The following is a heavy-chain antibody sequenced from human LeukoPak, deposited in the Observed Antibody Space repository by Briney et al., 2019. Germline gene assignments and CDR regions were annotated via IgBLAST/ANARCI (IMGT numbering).Heavy chain of an antibody. CDR1: GGSISSYY. CDR2: IYYSGST. J-gene: IGHJ6*02. D-gene: IGHD3-22*01. CDR3: ARDQSADNYYYGMDV. V-gene: IGHV4-59*01. Sequence: SETLSLTCTVSGGSISSYYWGWIRQPPGKGLEWIGYIYYSGSTNYSPSLKSRVTISVDTSKNQFSLKLSSVTAADTAVYYCARDQSADNYYYGMDVWGQGTTVTVSS.